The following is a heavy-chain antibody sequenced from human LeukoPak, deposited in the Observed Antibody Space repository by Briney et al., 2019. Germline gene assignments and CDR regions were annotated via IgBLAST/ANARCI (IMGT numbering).Heavy chain of an antibody. J-gene: IGHJ4*02. V-gene: IGHV4-59*08. CDR2: IYYSGST. Sequence: SETLSLTCTVSGGSIGSYYWSWIRQPPGKGLEWIGYIYYSGSTNYNPSLKSRVTISVDTSKNQFSLKLSSVTAADTAVYYCPRGYCSGGSCYEIDYWGQGTLVTVSS. CDR1: GGSIGSYY. D-gene: IGHD2-15*01. CDR3: PRGYCSGGSCYEIDY.